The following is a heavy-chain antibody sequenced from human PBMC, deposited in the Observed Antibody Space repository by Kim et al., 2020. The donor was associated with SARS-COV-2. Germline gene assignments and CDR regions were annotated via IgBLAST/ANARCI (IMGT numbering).Heavy chain of an antibody. Sequence: KYYADSVKGRFTISRDNSKNTLYLQMNSLRAEDTAVYYCAKGATGNWFDPWGQGTLVTVSS. V-gene: IGHV3-33*06. D-gene: IGHD3-10*01. J-gene: IGHJ5*02. CDR3: AKGATGNWFDP. CDR2: K.